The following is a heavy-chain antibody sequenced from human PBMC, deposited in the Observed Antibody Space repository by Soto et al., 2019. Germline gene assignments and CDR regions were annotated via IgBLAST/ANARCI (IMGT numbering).Heavy chain of an antibody. V-gene: IGHV4-59*01. CDR2: IYYSGST. J-gene: IGHJ6*02. CDR1: GGSISSYY. D-gene: IGHD6-13*01. CDR3: ARDGAAGHYYYYGMDV. Sequence: NPSETLSLTCTVSGGSISSYYWSWIRQPPGKGLEWIGYIYYSGSTNYNPSLKSRVTISVDTSKNQFSLKLSSVTAADTAVYYCARDGAAGHYYYYGMDVWGQGTTVTVSS.